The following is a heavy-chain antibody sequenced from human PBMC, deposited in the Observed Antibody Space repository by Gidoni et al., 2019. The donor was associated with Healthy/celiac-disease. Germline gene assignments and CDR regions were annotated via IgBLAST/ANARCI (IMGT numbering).Heavy chain of an antibody. CDR3: ARSWPGIAAAGEKNYYFDY. V-gene: IGHV3-7*03. D-gene: IGHD6-13*01. CDR2: RKQDGSEK. CDR1: GFNFSSYW. Sequence: EVQLLESGGGSVQPGGSLRLSCAASGFNFSSYWMSWFRQAPGKGREWVANRKQDGSEKYYGDSVKGRFTISRDNAKNSLYLQMNSLRAEDTAVYYCARSWPGIAAAGEKNYYFDYWGQGTLVTVSS. J-gene: IGHJ4*02.